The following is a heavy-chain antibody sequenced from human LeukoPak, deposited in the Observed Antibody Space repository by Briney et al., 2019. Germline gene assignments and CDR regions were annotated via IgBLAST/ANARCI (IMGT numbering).Heavy chain of an antibody. Sequence: GGSLRLSCAASGLTFSSYSMNWARQAPGKGLEWGSYISYSISTIYYADSVKGRFTISRDNAKNSLYLQMDSLRAEDTAVYYCARDRLHYGEYEKTFDYWGQGTLVTVSS. V-gene: IGHV3-48*01. CDR3: ARDRLHYGEYEKTFDY. CDR2: ISYSISTI. J-gene: IGHJ4*02. D-gene: IGHD4-17*01. CDR1: GLTFSSYS.